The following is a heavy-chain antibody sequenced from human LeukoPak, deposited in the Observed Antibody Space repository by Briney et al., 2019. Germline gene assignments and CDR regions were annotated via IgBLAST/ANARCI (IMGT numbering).Heavy chain of an antibody. J-gene: IGHJ4*02. CDR3: ARDPPNWNDPNYFDY. Sequence: GSSVKVSCKASGGTFSSYAISWVRQAPGQGLEWMGGIIPIFGTANYAQKFQGRVTITADKSTGTAYMELSSLRSEDTAVYYCARDPPNWNDPNYFDYWGQGTLVTVSS. D-gene: IGHD1-1*01. CDR2: IIPIFGTA. V-gene: IGHV1-69*06. CDR1: GGTFSSYA.